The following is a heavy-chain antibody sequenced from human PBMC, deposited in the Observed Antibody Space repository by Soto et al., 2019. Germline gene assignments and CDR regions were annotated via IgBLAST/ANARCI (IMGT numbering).Heavy chain of an antibody. V-gene: IGHV1-69*01. D-gene: IGHD6-19*01. CDR2: TIPIIGTT. CDR1: GATLSTHG. CDR3: AAGDSSETGDY. Sequence: QVQLVQSGAEVKKPGSSVKVSCKASGATLSTHGISWVRQAPGQGLEWMGGTIPIIGTTDYAEKFQGRVKITAGESTTTSYMELSSLRPGDTAAYYRAAGDSSETGDYWGQGTLVTVSS. J-gene: IGHJ4*02.